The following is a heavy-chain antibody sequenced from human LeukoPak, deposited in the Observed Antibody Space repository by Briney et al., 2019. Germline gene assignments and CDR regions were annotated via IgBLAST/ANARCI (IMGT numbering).Heavy chain of an antibody. V-gene: IGHV4-59*08. CDR1: VGSISTYY. CDR2: VYYTWST. J-gene: IGHJ3*02. D-gene: IGHD2-21*02. Sequence: PSETLSLTCTLSVGSISTYYWNWIRQPPGKGLEWSGYVYYTWSTNYNPSLKSLFTISVDTSKNQFSLQLRSVTAADTAVYYCARRVVVTGITLSAFDIWGQGTMVTVSS. CDR3: ARRVVVTGITLSAFDI.